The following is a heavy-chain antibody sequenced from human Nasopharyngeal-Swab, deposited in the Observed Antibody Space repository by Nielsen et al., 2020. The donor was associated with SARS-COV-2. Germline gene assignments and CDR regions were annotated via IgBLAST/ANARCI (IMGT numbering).Heavy chain of an antibody. CDR2: ISSNSDTK. CDR1: GFAFSDYS. V-gene: IGHV3-48*01. Sequence: GESLKISCAASGFAFSDYSMDWVRQAPGKGLEWVSCISSNSDTKYYADSVKGRFTISRDNSKNTLYLQMNSLRAEDTAVYYCARDGVAPDYDFWSGYPSTFAQGQGPKVYGMDVWGQGTTVTVSS. J-gene: IGHJ6*02. CDR3: ARDGVAPDYDFWSGYPSTFAQGQGPKVYGMDV. D-gene: IGHD3-3*01.